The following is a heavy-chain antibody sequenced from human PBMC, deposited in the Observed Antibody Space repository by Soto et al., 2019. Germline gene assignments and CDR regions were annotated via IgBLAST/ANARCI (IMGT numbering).Heavy chain of an antibody. CDR1: GGSINNHY. Sequence: PSETLSLTCTVSGGSINNHYWSWIRQPPGKGLEWLGYVYYNGSTNYNPSLKSRVTISVDTSKNQFSLNLSSVTAADTAMYYCARELDPRGFDYWGQGTLVTVSS. V-gene: IGHV4-59*11. CDR3: ARELDPRGFDY. D-gene: IGHD1-1*01. CDR2: VYYNGST. J-gene: IGHJ4*02.